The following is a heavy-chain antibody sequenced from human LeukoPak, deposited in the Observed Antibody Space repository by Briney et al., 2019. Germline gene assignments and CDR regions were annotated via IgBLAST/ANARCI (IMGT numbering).Heavy chain of an antibody. Sequence: SETLSLTCTVSGGSVSSGIYYWSWIRQPPRRGLEWIGYIYYSGSTNYNPSLKSRVTISVYMSKNQFSLKLSSVTAADTAVYYCARDDDSSGHFDYWGRGTLVTVSS. J-gene: IGHJ4*02. CDR1: GGSVSSGIYY. CDR2: IYYSGST. CDR3: ARDDDSSGHFDY. V-gene: IGHV4-61*01. D-gene: IGHD3-22*01.